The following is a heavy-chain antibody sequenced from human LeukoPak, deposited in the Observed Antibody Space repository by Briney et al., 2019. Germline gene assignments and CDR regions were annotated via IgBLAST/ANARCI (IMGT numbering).Heavy chain of an antibody. CDR2: LSYDGSNK. V-gene: IGHV3-30*04. CDR3: ARDDHSGRYYYYGMDV. D-gene: IGHD1-26*01. CDR1: GFTFSSYA. J-gene: IGHJ6*02. Sequence: PGRSLRLSCAASGFTFSSYAMHWVRQAPGKGLEWVAVLSYDGSNKYYADSVKGRFTISRDNSKNTLYLQMNSLRAEDTAVYYCARDDHSGRYYYYGMDVWGQGTTVTVSS.